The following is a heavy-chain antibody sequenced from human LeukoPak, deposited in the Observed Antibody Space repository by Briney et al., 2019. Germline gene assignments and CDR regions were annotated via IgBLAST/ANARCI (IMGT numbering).Heavy chain of an antibody. J-gene: IGHJ5*02. D-gene: IGHD5-18*01. Sequence: SVKVSCKASGGTFSSYAISWVRQAPGQGLEWMGRIIPILGIANYAQKFQGRVTITADKSTSTAYMELSSLRSEDTAVYYCAREVDTAMVLRAGTVSNWFDPWGQGTLVTVSS. CDR3: AREVDTAMVLRAGTVSNWFDP. V-gene: IGHV1-69*04. CDR1: GGTFSSYA. CDR2: IIPILGIA.